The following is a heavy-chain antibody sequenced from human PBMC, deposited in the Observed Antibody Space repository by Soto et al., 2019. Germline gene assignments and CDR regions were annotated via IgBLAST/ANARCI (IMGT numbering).Heavy chain of an antibody. D-gene: IGHD2-21*01. V-gene: IGHV3-33*01. J-gene: IGHJ6*02. CDR1: GFTFSSYG. CDR2: IWYDGSNK. CDR3: ARDRSTVVDCGMDV. Sequence: QVQLVESGGGVVQPGRSLRLSCAASGFTFSSYGMHWVRQAPGKGLEWVAVIWYDGSNKYYADSVKGRFTISRDNSKNTLYLQMNSLRAEDTAVYYCARDRSTVVDCGMDVWGQGTTVTVSS.